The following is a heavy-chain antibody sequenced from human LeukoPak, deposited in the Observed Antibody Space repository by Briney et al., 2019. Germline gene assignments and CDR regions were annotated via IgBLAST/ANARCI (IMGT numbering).Heavy chain of an antibody. V-gene: IGHV3-23*01. CDR3: ARGAGYNYPYYFDY. Sequence: HPGGSLRLSCAASGFTFGNYAMSWVRQAPGKGLEWVSGISGSGGTTYYADSVKGRFTISRDNSKNTLYLQMNSLRAEDTAVYYCARGAGYNYPYYFDYWGQGTLVTVSS. CDR1: GFTFGNYA. J-gene: IGHJ4*02. D-gene: IGHD5-24*01. CDR2: ISGSGGTT.